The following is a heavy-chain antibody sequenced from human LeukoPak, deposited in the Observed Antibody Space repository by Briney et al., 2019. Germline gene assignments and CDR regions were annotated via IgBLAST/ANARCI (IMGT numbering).Heavy chain of an antibody. CDR2: IYTSGST. V-gene: IGHV4-61*02. Sequence: MSSETLSLTCTVSGGSISSGSHYWSWIRQPAGKGLEWIGRIYTSGSTNYNPSLKSRVTISVDTSKNQFSLKLSSVTAADTAVYYCARGSAGLRDDAFDIWGQGTMVTVSS. J-gene: IGHJ3*02. CDR1: GGSISSGSHY. CDR3: ARGSAGLRDDAFDI. D-gene: IGHD5-24*01.